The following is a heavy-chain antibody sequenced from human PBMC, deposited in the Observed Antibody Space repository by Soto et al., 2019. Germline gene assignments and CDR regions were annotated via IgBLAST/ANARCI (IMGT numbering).Heavy chain of an antibody. CDR2: IDPSDSYT. CDR3: AIRRSTMLVVVITGDDY. D-gene: IGHD3-22*01. CDR1: GYIFTSYW. V-gene: IGHV5-10-1*01. Sequence: KISWKGSGYIFTSYWISWVRQMPWKGLEWMGRIDPSDSYTNDSPSFQGHVTISADKSISTAYLQWSSLKASDTAMYYCAIRRSTMLVVVITGDDYWGQGTLVTVSS. J-gene: IGHJ4*02.